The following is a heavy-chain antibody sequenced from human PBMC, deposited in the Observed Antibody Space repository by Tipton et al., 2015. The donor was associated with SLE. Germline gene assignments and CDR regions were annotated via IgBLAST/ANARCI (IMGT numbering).Heavy chain of an antibody. CDR1: GGSISTYY. Sequence: TLSLTCTVSGGSISTYYWSWIRQPPGKGLEWIGYIYYSGTTIYNPSLKSRVTISVDTSKNQFSLKLNSVTAADTAVYYCARDLYPYISNIWFDPCGQGTLDSVSS. CDR2: IYYSGTT. CDR3: ARDLYPYISNIWFDP. J-gene: IGHJ5*02. V-gene: IGHV4-59*01. D-gene: IGHD3-10*01.